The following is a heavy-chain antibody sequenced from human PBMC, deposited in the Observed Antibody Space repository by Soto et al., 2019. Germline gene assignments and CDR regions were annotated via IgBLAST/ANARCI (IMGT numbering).Heavy chain of an antibody. J-gene: IGHJ4*02. D-gene: IGHD3-16*02. Sequence: EVQLLESGGGLVQPGGSLRLSCAASGFTFSSYAMSWVRQAPGKGLEWVSAISGSGGSTYYADSVKGRFTISRDNSKNTLYLQRNSLRAEDTAVYYCAKAGASAPIKDYIWGSYRRSYYFDYWGQGTLVTVSS. CDR2: ISGSGGST. V-gene: IGHV3-23*01. CDR1: GFTFSSYA. CDR3: AKAGASAPIKDYIWGSYRRSYYFDY.